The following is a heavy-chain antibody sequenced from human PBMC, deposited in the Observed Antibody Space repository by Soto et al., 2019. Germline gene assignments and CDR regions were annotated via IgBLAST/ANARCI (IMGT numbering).Heavy chain of an antibody. CDR3: ARVRIAARPRTLSYNWFDP. CDR1: GGSFSGYY. CDR2: INHSGST. J-gene: IGHJ5*02. D-gene: IGHD6-6*01. Sequence: SETLSLTCAVYGGSFSGYYWSWIRQPPGKGLEWNGEINHSGSTNYNPSLKSRVTISVDTSKNQFSLKLSSVTAADTAVYYCARVRIAARPRTLSYNWFDPWGQGTLVTVSS. V-gene: IGHV4-34*01.